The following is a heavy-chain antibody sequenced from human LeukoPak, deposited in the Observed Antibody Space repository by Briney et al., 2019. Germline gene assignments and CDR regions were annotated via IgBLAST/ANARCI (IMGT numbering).Heavy chain of an antibody. V-gene: IGHV4-34*01. J-gene: IGHJ4*02. CDR1: GGSFSGYF. Sequence: PSEPLSLTRAVYGGSFSGYFWSWIRHPPGKGLEWIGEINHSGSTNYNPSLKSRVTISVDTSKNQFSLKLSSVTATDTAVYYCARGPGMIGYLIRPFDYWGQGTLVTVSS. D-gene: IGHD3-9*01. CDR3: ARGPGMIGYLIRPFDY. CDR2: INHSGST.